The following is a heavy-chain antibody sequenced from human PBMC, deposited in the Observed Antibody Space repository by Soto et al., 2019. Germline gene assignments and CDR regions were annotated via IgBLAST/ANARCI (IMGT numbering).Heavy chain of an antibody. CDR2: INPSGGST. V-gene: IGHV1-46*01. Sequence: ASVKVSCKACGYTVTSYYMHGVRQAPGQGLEWMGIINPSGGSTSYAQKFQGRVTMTRDTSTSTVYMELSSLRSEDTAVYYCARVRRSSGYYYGYWGQGTPVTVSS. J-gene: IGHJ4*02. D-gene: IGHD3-22*01. CDR1: GYTVTSYY. CDR3: ARVRRSSGYYYGY.